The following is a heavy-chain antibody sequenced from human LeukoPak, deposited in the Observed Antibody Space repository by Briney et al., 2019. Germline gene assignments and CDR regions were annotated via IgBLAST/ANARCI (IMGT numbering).Heavy chain of an antibody. J-gene: IGHJ6*03. Sequence: GGSLRLSCAASGFTFSSYSMNWVRQAPGKGLEWVSYISSSSSTMYYADSVKGRFSISRDNAKNSLYLQMNSLRAEDTAVYYCARTNYDFWSGYLEGNYYYYMDVWGKGTMVTVSS. CDR1: GFTFSSYS. V-gene: IGHV3-48*04. CDR3: ARTNYDFWSGYLEGNYYYYMDV. CDR2: ISSSSSTM. D-gene: IGHD3-3*01.